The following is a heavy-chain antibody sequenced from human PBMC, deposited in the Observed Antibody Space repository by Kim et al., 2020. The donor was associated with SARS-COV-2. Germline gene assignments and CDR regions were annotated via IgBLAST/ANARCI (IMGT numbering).Heavy chain of an antibody. J-gene: IGHJ4*02. CDR3: ARGLGGSSSYTY. Sequence: GGSLRLSCAASGFTVSSNYMSWVRQAPGKGLEWVSVIYSGGSTYYADSVKGRFTISRDNSKNTLYLQVNSLGAEDTAVYYCARGLGGSSSYTYWGQGTLVSVSS. CDR2: IYSGGST. CDR1: GFTVSSNY. D-gene: IGHD3-10*01. V-gene: IGHV3-66*01.